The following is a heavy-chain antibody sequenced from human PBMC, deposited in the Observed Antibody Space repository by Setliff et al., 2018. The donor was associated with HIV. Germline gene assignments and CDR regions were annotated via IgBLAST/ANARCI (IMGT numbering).Heavy chain of an antibody. Sequence: GGSLRLSCAASGFTFSDYYMSWIRQAPGKGLRWVSYISSSSSYTNYADSVKGRFTISRDNAKNTLYLQMNSLTAEDTAVYYCVRSGFLGAFDIWGLGTTVTVSS. CDR2: ISSSSSYT. V-gene: IGHV3-11*06. CDR1: GFTFSDYY. J-gene: IGHJ3*02. D-gene: IGHD1-26*01. CDR3: VRSGFLGAFDI.